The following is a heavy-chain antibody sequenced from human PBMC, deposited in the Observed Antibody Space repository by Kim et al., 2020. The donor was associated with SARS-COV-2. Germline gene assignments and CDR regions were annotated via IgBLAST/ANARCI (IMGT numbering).Heavy chain of an antibody. CDR2: IWYDGSNK. CDR3: ARDRRLVDIVATITGYYYYYGMDV. J-gene: IGHJ6*02. CDR1: GFTFSSYG. V-gene: IGHV3-33*01. Sequence: GGSLRLSCAASGFTFSSYGMHWVRQAPGKGREWVAGIWYDGSNKYYADSVKGRFTLSRDNSKNTLYLQKISLRAEDTAVYYCARDRRLVDIVATITGYYYYYGMDVWRQGTTVTVSS. D-gene: IGHD5-12*01.